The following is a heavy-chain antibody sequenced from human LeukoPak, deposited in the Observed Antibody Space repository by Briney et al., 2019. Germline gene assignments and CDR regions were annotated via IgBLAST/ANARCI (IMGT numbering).Heavy chain of an antibody. CDR3: ARESMATLGDY. CDR1: GFTFSSYS. J-gene: IGHJ4*02. Sequence: GGSLRLSCVASGFTFSSYSMNWVRQAPGKGLEWVSFIYSDNTHYSDSVKGRFTISRDNSKNTLYLQMNSLRAEDTAVYYCARESMATLGDYWGQGTLVTVSS. CDR2: IYSDNT. V-gene: IGHV3-66*01. D-gene: IGHD5-24*01.